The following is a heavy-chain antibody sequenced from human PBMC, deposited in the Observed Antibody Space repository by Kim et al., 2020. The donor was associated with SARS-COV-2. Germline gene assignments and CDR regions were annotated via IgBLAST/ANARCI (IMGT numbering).Heavy chain of an antibody. CDR3: AKSPLKPLWPKVYYYMDV. CDR1: GFTFSSYA. J-gene: IGHJ6*03. D-gene: IGHD3-10*01. Sequence: GGSLRLSCAASGFTFSSYAMSWVRQAPGKGLEWVSAISGSGGSTYYADSVKGRFTISRDNSKNTLYLQMNSLRAEDTAVYYCAKSPLKPLWPKVYYYMDVWGKGTTVTVSS. V-gene: IGHV3-23*01. CDR2: ISGSGGST.